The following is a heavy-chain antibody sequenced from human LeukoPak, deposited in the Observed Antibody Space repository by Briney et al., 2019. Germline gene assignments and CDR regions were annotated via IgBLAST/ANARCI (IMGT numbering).Heavy chain of an antibody. D-gene: IGHD2-15*01. J-gene: IGHJ3*02. CDR2: RSYDGSNK. V-gene: IGHV3-30-3*01. CDR1: GFTFSSYA. CDR3: ARDRTDIVVVVAVTDAFDI. Sequence: GGSLRLSRAASGFTFSSYAMHLVRQAPGKGLEWVAVRSYDGSNKYYADSVKGRFTISRDNPKNTLYLQMNSLRAEDTAVYYCARDRTDIVVVVAVTDAFDIWGQGTMVTVSS.